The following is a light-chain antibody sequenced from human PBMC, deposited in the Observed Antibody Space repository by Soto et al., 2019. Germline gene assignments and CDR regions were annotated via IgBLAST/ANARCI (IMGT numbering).Light chain of an antibody. V-gene: IGKV1-5*03. CDR3: QQPFT. CDR2: KAS. J-gene: IGKJ3*01. CDR1: QSISSW. Sequence: DIQMTQSPSTLSASVGDRVTITCRASQSISSWLAWYQQKPGKAPKLLIYKASSLDSGVPSRFSGSGSGTEFTRTISSLQPDDFATYYCQQPFTFGPGTKVYIK.